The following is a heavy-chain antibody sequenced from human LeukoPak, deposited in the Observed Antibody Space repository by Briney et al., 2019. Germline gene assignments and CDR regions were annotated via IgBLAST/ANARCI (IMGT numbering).Heavy chain of an antibody. CDR2: INPSGGST. Sequence: GASVKVSFKASGYTFTSYYMHWVRQAPGQGLEWMGIINPSGGSTSYAQKFQGRVTMTRDTSTSTVYMELSSLRSEDTAVYYCARSTESGRVPYYYYGMDVWGQGTTVTVSS. D-gene: IGHD1-26*01. CDR1: GYTFTSYY. V-gene: IGHV1-46*01. CDR3: ARSTESGRVPYYYYGMDV. J-gene: IGHJ6*02.